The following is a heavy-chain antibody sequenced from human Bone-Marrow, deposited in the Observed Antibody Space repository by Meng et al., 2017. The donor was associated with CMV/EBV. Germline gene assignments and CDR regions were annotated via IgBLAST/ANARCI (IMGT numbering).Heavy chain of an antibody. CDR3: ARDTLLYYYGMDV. Sequence: SETLSLTCTVSGGSVSSNNYYWSWIRQPPGKGLEWIGYIYYTGGTNYNPSLKSRVTISVDTSKNQFSLKLSSVTAADTAVYYCARDTLLYYYGMDVWGQGPTVTVSS. J-gene: IGHJ6*02. CDR2: IYYTGGT. CDR1: GGSVSSNNYY. V-gene: IGHV4-61*01.